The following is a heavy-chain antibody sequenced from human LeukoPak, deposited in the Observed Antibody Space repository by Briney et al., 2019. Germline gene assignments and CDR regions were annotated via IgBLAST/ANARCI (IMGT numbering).Heavy chain of an antibody. J-gene: IGHJ4*02. D-gene: IGHD5-24*01. Sequence: SETLSLTCTVSNSSISTYYWTWIRQTPGKGLEWIGYIDYRGSTNHNPSLKSRVTISVDSSKKQFSLRVTSVTAADTAVYYCAAGAPKFLHLTYWGRGTPVTVSS. CDR1: NSSISTYY. CDR2: IDYRGST. CDR3: AAGAPKFLHLTY. V-gene: IGHV4-59*01.